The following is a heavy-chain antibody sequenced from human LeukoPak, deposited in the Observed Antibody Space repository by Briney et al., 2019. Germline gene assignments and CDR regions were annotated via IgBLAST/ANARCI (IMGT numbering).Heavy chain of an antibody. Sequence: SQTLSLNCTVTGGSISSGSYYRSWIRQPAGKGLEWIGRIYTSGSTNYNPSLKSRVTISVDTSKNQFSLKLSSVTAADTAVYYCARDARGYYGMDVWGQGTTVTVSS. V-gene: IGHV4-61*02. CDR1: GGSISSGSYY. J-gene: IGHJ6*02. CDR2: IYTSGST. CDR3: ARDARGYYGMDV.